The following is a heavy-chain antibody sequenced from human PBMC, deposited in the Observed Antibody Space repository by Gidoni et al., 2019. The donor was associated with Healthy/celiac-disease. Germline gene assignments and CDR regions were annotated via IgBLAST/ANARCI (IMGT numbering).Heavy chain of an antibody. V-gene: IGHV3-23*01. J-gene: IGHJ6*02. CDR3: ANSIAAAGTYYYYGMDV. CDR1: GFTFSSYA. Sequence: EVQLLESGGGLVQPGGSLRLSCAASGFTFSSYAMSWVRQAPGKGLECVSAISGSGGSTYYADSVKGRFTISRDNSKNTLYLQMNSLRAEDTAVYYCANSIAAAGTYYYYGMDVWGQGTTVTVSS. CDR2: ISGSGGST. D-gene: IGHD6-13*01.